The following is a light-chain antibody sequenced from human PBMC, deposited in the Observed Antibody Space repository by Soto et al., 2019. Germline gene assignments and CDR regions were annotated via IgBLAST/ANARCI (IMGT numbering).Light chain of an antibody. Sequence: VLTQSPSASASLGASVKLTCTLSSGHSNYAIAWHQQQSEKGPRYLMKLNSDGSHSKGDGIPDRFSGSSSGAERYLTISSLQSEDEADYYCQTWGSGIVVFGGGTNLTVL. CDR3: QTWGSGIVV. J-gene: IGLJ2*01. CDR2: LNSDGSH. V-gene: IGLV4-69*01. CDR1: SGHSNYA.